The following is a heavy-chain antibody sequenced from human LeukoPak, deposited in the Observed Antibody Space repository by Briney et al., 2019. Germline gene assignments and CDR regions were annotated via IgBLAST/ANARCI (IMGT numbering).Heavy chain of an antibody. Sequence: PGGSLRLSCAASGFTFSSSAMHWVRQAPGKGLEWVAIISYDGSNKYCADSVKGRFTISRDNSKNTLYLQMNSLRAEDTAVYYCAKGYYDSSGYYYWGQGTLVTVSS. CDR1: GFTFSSSA. J-gene: IGHJ4*02. D-gene: IGHD3-22*01. CDR2: ISYDGSNK. V-gene: IGHV3-30-3*01. CDR3: AKGYYDSSGYYY.